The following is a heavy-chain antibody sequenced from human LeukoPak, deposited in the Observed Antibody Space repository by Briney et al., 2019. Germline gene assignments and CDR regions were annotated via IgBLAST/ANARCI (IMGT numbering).Heavy chain of an antibody. V-gene: IGHV1-18*01. J-gene: IGHJ6*03. Sequence: ASVKVSCMASGYIFTSYGISWARQAPGRGLEWMGWISIYNGNTNYVQNLQGRVSMTRDTFTSTVYMELRSLRSDDTAVYYCAREVIKPSGGYYYYYMDVWGKGTTVTISS. D-gene: IGHD3-16*01. CDR3: AREVIKPSGGYYYYYMDV. CDR2: ISIYNGNT. CDR1: GYIFTSYG.